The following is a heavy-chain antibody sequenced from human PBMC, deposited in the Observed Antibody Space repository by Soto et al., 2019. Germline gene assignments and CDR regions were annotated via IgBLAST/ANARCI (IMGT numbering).Heavy chain of an antibody. J-gene: IGHJ6*02. CDR1: GFTFSSYA. CDR2: ISGSGGST. D-gene: IGHD6-13*01. V-gene: IGHV3-23*01. CDR3: AKDIYSSSSQGPLEYYYYGMDV. Sequence: GGSLRLSCAASGFTFSSYAMSWVRQAPGKGLEWVSAISGSGGSTYYADSVKGRFTISRDNSKNTLYLQMNSLRAEDTAVYYCAKDIYSSSSQGPLEYYYYGMDVWGQGTTVTVSS.